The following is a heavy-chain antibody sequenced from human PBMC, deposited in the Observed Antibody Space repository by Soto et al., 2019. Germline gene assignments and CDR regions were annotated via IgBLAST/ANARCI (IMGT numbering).Heavy chain of an antibody. D-gene: IGHD3-10*01. CDR3: ARGTLELWFGEFLHYFDY. J-gene: IGHJ4*02. CDR1: GYTFTSYG. V-gene: IGHV1-18*01. Sequence: ASVKVSCKASGYTFTSYGISWVRQAPGQGLEWMGWISAYNGNTNYAQKLQGRVTMTTDTSTSTAYMELRSLRSDDTAVYYCARGTLELWFGEFLHYFDYWGPGTLVTVSS. CDR2: ISAYNGNT.